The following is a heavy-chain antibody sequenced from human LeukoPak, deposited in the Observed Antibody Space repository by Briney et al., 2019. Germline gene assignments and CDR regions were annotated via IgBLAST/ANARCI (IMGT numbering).Heavy chain of an antibody. CDR1: GFTFNNDA. CDR3: AKSALRPFKAFN. D-gene: IGHD3-3*02. CDR2: IFGSGRNT. J-gene: IGHJ4*02. Sequence: PGGSLRLSCAASGFTFNNDAMIWVRQAPGKGLEWVSAIFGSGRNTYYADSVKGRFTISRDNSKSTLSMQMTSLRVEDTAIYYCAKSALRPFKAFNWGQGTLVAVSS. V-gene: IGHV3-23*01.